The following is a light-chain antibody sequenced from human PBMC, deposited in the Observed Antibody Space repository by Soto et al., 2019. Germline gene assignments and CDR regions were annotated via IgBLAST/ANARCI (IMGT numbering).Light chain of an antibody. J-gene: IGLJ1*01. V-gene: IGLV2-14*01. CDR2: DVS. CDR1: SSDVGGYNY. CDR3: SSYTSTSTLV. Sequence: QSVLTQPASVSGSPVQSITISCTGTSSDVGGYNYVSWYQQHPGKAPKLMIYDVSLRPSGISNRFSGSKSGNTASLTISGLQAEDESEYYCSSYTSTSTLVFGIGSKVTVL.